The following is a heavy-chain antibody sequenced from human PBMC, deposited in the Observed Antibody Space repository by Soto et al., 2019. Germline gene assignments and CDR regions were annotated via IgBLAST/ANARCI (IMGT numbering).Heavy chain of an antibody. J-gene: IGHJ6*02. CDR2: IYYSGST. Sequence: ASETLSLTCTVSGGSISSGGYYWSWIRQHPGKGLEWIGYIYYSGSTYYNPSLKSRVTISVDTSKNQFSLKLSSVTAADTAVYYCARVGAAAGTFYYYYYGMDVWGQGTTVTVSS. D-gene: IGHD6-13*01. V-gene: IGHV4-31*03. CDR1: GGSISSGGYY. CDR3: ARVGAAAGTFYYYYYGMDV.